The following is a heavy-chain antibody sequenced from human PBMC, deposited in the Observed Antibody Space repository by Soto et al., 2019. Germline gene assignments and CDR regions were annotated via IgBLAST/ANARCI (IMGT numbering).Heavy chain of an antibody. Sequence: GGSLRLSCAASGFTFSSYAMHWVRQTPGKGLEWVAVISYDGSNKYYAAPVKGRFTISGDDSKNTLYLQMNNLKTEDTAVYFCTTGIDYNLSHNFDLWGQGTQVTVSS. D-gene: IGHD3-10*01. J-gene: IGHJ4*02. V-gene: IGHV3-30-3*01. CDR2: ISYDGSNK. CDR1: GFTFSSYA. CDR3: TTGIDYNLSHNFDL.